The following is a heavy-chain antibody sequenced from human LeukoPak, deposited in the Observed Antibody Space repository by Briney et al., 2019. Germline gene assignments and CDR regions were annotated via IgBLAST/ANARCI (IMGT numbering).Heavy chain of an antibody. CDR3: ARHLTYYYDSSGYYYVQSWFDP. J-gene: IGHJ5*02. V-gene: IGHV4-4*09. CDR1: GGSISSYY. CDR2: IYTSGST. Sequence: SETLSLTCTVSGGSISSYYWSWIRQPPGKGLEWIGYIYTSGSTNYNHSLKSRVTISVDTSKNQFSLKLSSVTAADTAVYYCARHLTYYYDSSGYYYVQSWFDPWGQGTLVTVSS. D-gene: IGHD3-22*01.